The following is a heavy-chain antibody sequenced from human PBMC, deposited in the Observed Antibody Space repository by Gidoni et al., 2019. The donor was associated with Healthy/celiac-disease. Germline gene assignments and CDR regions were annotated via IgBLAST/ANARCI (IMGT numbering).Heavy chain of an antibody. CDR2: ISYDGNNK. Sequence: QVQLVESGGGVVQPGTSLRLSCAASGFTFSSYGMHWVRQAPGKGLEWVAVISYDGNNKYYADSVKGRFTISRDYSKNTLYLQMNSRRAEDTAVYYCAKGPGYSYGEFDYWGQGTLVTVSS. J-gene: IGHJ4*02. D-gene: IGHD5-18*01. CDR1: GFTFSSYG. CDR3: AKGPGYSYGEFDY. V-gene: IGHV3-30*18.